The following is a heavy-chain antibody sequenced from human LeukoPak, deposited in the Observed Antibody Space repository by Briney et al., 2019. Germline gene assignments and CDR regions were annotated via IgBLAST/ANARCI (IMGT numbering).Heavy chain of an antibody. V-gene: IGHV1-3*01. CDR2: MNAANGNT. CDR3: ARGRGTSGSYRDFYFYYYMDV. Sequence: ASVRVSCKASGYIFTDYAIHWLRQAPGQRPEWMGWMNAANGNTKYSQKFQGRITLIRDTSAATAYMELSSLRHDDLAVYYCARGRGTSGSYRDFYFYYYMDVWGKGTTVTVSS. D-gene: IGHD1-26*01. J-gene: IGHJ6*03. CDR1: GYIFTDYA.